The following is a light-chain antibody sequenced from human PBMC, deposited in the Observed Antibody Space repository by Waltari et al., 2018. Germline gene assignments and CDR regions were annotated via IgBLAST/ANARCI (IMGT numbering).Light chain of an antibody. J-gene: IGLJ1*01. CDR1: TSDVGSYDL. V-gene: IGLV2-23*02. CDR2: EVF. CDR3: CSYAGRGTYV. Sequence: QSALTQPASVSGTPGQSITISCSGTTSDVGSYDLVSWYQQHPGEAPKLLVCEVFTRPPDTSSRVSGAKSGSTASLTISGLQPEDEADYYCCSYAGRGTYVFGSGTKVTVL.